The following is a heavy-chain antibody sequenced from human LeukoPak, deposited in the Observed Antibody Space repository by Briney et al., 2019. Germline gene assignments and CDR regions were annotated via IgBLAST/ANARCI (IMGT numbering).Heavy chain of an antibody. V-gene: IGHV3-23*01. CDR3: VKDSPIFGVVIPPVY. J-gene: IGHJ4*02. Sequence: GGSLRHPCAASGFTFSSYAMSWVRQAPGKGLQWVSAISGSGGSTYYADSVKGRFTISRDNSKNTLYLQMNSLRAEDTAVYYCVKDSPIFGVVIPPVYWCQGTLVTVSS. D-gene: IGHD3-3*01. CDR1: GFTFSSYA. CDR2: ISGSGGST.